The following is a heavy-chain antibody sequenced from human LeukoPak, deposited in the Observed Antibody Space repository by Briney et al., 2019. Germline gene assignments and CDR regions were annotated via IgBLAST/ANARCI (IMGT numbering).Heavy chain of an antibody. CDR3: ARQVYSSSWSYYFDY. J-gene: IGHJ4*02. V-gene: IGHV4-61*02. D-gene: IGHD6-13*01. CDR1: GGSISSGGYY. CDR2: IYTSGST. Sequence: SQTLSLTCTVSGGSISSGGYYWSWIRQPAGRGLEWIGRIYTSGSTNYNPSLKSRVTMSVDTSKNQFSLKLSSVTAADTAVYYCARQVYSSSWSYYFDYWGQGILVTVSA.